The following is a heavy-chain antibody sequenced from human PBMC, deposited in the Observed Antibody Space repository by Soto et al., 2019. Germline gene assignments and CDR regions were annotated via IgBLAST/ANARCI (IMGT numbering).Heavy chain of an antibody. D-gene: IGHD5-18*01. CDR2: INAGNGNT. V-gene: IGHV1-3*01. Sequence: ASVKVSCTPSAYTFTSYAIHCVRQAPGQRLEWMGWINAGNGNTKYSQKFQGRVTITRDTSASTAYMELSSLRSEDTAVYYCARSPGYSYGDYWGQGTLVTVSS. CDR1: AYTFTSYA. J-gene: IGHJ4*02. CDR3: ARSPGYSYGDY.